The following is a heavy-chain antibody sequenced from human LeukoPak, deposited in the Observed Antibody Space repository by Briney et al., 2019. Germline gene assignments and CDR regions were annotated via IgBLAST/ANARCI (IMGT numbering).Heavy chain of an antibody. CDR1: GYTFTGYY. Sequence: ASVKVSCEASGYTFTGYYMHWVRQAPGQGLEWMGWINPNSGGTKNAQKFQSRVTMTRDTSISTAYMELSSLRSDDTAVYYCARVSSWYGGLDYWGQGTLVTVSS. D-gene: IGHD6-13*01. J-gene: IGHJ4*02. V-gene: IGHV1-2*02. CDR2: INPNSGGT. CDR3: ARVSSWYGGLDY.